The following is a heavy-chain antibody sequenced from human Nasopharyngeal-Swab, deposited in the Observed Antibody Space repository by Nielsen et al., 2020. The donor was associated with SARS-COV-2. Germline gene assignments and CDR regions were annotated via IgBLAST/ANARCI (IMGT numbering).Heavy chain of an antibody. CDR2: ISSSSSYI. Sequence: GGSLRLSCAASGFTFSSYSMNWVRQAPGKGLEWVSSISSSSSYIYYADSVKGRFTISRDNAKNSLYLQMNSLRAEDTAVYYCAKDSVIFDYSRHWYFDLWGRGTLVTVSS. V-gene: IGHV3-21*01. CDR3: AKDSVIFDYSRHWYFDL. D-gene: IGHD3/OR15-3a*01. CDR1: GFTFSSYS. J-gene: IGHJ2*01.